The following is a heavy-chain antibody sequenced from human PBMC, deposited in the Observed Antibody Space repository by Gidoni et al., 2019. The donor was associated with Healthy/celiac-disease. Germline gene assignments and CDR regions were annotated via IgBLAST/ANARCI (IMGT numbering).Heavy chain of an antibody. V-gene: IGHV3-11*06. CDR3: ARVRRYYGDYYYYGMDV. Sequence: QVQLVESGVGLVKPGGSLRLSCAASAFTFSDYYMSWIRPAPWKGLEGVSYISSRSSYTNYADSVKGRFTISRDNAKNSLYLQMNSLRAEDTAVYYCARVRRYYGDYYYYGMDVWGQGTTGTVSS. J-gene: IGHJ6*02. D-gene: IGHD4-17*01. CDR2: ISSRSSYT. CDR1: AFTFSDYY.